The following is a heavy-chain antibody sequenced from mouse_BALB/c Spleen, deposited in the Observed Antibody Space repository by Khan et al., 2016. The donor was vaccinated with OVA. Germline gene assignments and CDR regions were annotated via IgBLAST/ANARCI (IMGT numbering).Heavy chain of an antibody. J-gene: IGHJ4*01. CDR1: GFSLSRYT. D-gene: IGHD2-14*01. CDR2: IWGGGGS. CDR3: ARDYYRYDGYYAMDY. Sequence: QVQLKQSGPGLVAPSQCLSITCSVSGFSLSRYTIHWVRQPPGKGLEWLGMIWGGGGSDYYSTIKYSMSTCKDNSESRVFLKLNSLQTDDTAMYYCARDYYRYDGYYAMDYWGQGTSVTVSS. V-gene: IGHV2-6-4*01.